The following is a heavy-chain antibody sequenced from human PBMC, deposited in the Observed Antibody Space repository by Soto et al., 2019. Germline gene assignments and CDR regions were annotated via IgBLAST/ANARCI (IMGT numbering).Heavy chain of an antibody. D-gene: IGHD5-18*01. V-gene: IGHV4-4*02. CDR3: ARGGTYSSFDY. Sequence: SETLSLTCAVSGGSISIDNWWSWVRQSPGKGLEWVGEIFHSGNTNYNPSLKSRVSMSVDKSKNQFSLKLSSVTAADTAVYFCARGGTYSSFDYWGQGTLVTVSS. J-gene: IGHJ4*02. CDR2: IFHSGNT. CDR1: GGSISIDNW.